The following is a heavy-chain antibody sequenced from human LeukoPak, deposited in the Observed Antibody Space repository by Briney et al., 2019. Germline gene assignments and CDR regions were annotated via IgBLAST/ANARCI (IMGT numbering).Heavy chain of an antibody. V-gene: IGHV1-2*06. Sequence: ASVKVSCKASGYTFTGYYMHWVRQAPGQGLEWMGRINPNSGGTNYAQKFQGRVTMTRDTSISTAYMELSRLRSDDTAVYYCARDRLWEKNAFDIRGQGTMVTVSS. D-gene: IGHD3-16*01. CDR3: ARDRLWEKNAFDI. J-gene: IGHJ3*02. CDR1: GYTFTGYY. CDR2: INPNSGGT.